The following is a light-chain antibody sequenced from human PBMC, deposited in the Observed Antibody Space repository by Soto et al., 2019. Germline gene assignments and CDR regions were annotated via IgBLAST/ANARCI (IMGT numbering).Light chain of an antibody. Sequence: EIVLTQSPGTLSLSPGERATLSCRASQTISSGYLAWYQQKRGQAPRLLMYGASSRATGIPDRFSGSGSGTDFTLTISRLEPDDFAVYYCQQYGGSRNTFGQGTKLEIK. CDR3: QQYGGSRNT. CDR2: GAS. CDR1: QTISSGY. V-gene: IGKV3-20*01. J-gene: IGKJ2*01.